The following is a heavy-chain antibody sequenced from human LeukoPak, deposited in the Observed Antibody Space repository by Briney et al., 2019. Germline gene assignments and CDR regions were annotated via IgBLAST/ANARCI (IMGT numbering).Heavy chain of an antibody. J-gene: IGHJ4*02. D-gene: IGHD2-15*01. Sequence: GGSLRLSCAASGFTFSSYAMSWVRQAPGKGLEWVSAISGSGGSTYYADSVEGRFTISRDNSKNTLYLQMNSLRAEDTAVYYCARQEQGYCSGGSCFSYYFDYWGQGTLVTVSS. V-gene: IGHV3-23*01. CDR3: ARQEQGYCSGGSCFSYYFDY. CDR2: ISGSGGST. CDR1: GFTFSSYA.